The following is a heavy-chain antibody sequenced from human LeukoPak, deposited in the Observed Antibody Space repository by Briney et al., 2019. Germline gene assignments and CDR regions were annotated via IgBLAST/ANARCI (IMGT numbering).Heavy chain of an antibody. CDR2: IYPVDSDT. CDR3: ARAWSCSGGSCYAED. V-gene: IGHV5-51*01. Sequence: GESLKISCKGSGYSFNMYWIGWVRQMPGKGLDWIGIIYPVDSDTRYSPSFQGQVTISADKSISTAYLQWRRLQPSDPAMYSCARAWSCSGGSCYAEDWGQGTLVTVYS. J-gene: IGHJ4*02. CDR1: GYSFNMYW. D-gene: IGHD2-15*01.